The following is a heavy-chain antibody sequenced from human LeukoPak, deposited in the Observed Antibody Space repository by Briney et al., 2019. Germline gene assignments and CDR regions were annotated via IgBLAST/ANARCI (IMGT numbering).Heavy chain of an antibody. Sequence: GGTLRLSCAASGFTFSSYSMNWVRQAPGKGLEWVSYISSSSSSIYYADSVKGRFTISRDNAKNSPYLQMNSLRAGDTAVYYCARIMTTVTTVEYWGQGTLVTVSS. CDR3: ARIMTTVTTVEY. J-gene: IGHJ4*02. V-gene: IGHV3-48*01. CDR2: ISSSSSSI. D-gene: IGHD4-17*01. CDR1: GFTFSSYS.